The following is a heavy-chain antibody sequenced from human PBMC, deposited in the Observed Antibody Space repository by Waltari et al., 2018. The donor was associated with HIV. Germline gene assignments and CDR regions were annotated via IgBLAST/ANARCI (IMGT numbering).Heavy chain of an antibody. CDR3: ARHIVVVPAAMRGYYYGMDV. V-gene: IGHV4-30-4*01. J-gene: IGHJ6*02. D-gene: IGHD2-2*01. CDR1: GGSISSGDYY. Sequence: QVQLQESGPGLVKPSQTLSLTCTVSGGSISSGDYYWSWIRQPPGKGLEWIGYIYYSGSTYYNPSLKVRVTISVDTSKNQFSLKLSSVTAADTAVYYCARHIVVVPAAMRGYYYGMDVWGQGTTVTVSS. CDR2: IYYSGST.